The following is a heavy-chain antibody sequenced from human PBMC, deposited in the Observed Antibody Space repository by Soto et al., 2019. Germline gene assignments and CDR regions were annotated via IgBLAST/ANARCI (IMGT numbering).Heavy chain of an antibody. J-gene: IGHJ4*02. CDR1: GYTFITFG. CDR2: ITPYNGKT. V-gene: IGHV1-18*01. D-gene: IGHD2-2*01. CDR3: ARDTSHYFDH. Sequence: QVHLVQSGAEVKKPGASVKVSCKASGYTFITFGISWVRQAPGQGLEWMGWITPYNGKTNYAQKVQDRVTMTTDTSTGTAYMELRSLRSDDSVVYYCARDTSHYFDHWGQGTLVTVSS.